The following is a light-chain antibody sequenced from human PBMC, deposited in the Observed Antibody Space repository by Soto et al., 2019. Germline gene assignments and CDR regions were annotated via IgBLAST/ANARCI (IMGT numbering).Light chain of an antibody. CDR1: QTINTEF. Sequence: EIVLTQSPGTLSLSPGERATFSCRTSQTINTEFLAWYQQRPGLAPRLLIHGTSNKATGIPDRFSGSGSGPDFTLSISALEPEDFAVYYCQRYGSSPLYAFGQGTKLEI. V-gene: IGKV3-20*01. J-gene: IGKJ2*01. CDR3: QRYGSSPLYA. CDR2: GTS.